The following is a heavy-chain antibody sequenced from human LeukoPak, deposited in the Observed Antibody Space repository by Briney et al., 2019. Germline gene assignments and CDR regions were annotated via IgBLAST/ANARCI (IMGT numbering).Heavy chain of an antibody. V-gene: IGHV1-18*01. CDR2: ISAYNGNT. Sequence: RASVKVSCKASGYTFTSYGINWVRQAPGQELEWMGWISAYNGNTNYAQKFQGRVTMTADTSTSTAYMELRSLRSDDTAVYYCARDLGYCSSTSCYKAFDIWGQGTMVTVSS. D-gene: IGHD2-2*02. J-gene: IGHJ3*02. CDR3: ARDLGYCSSTSCYKAFDI. CDR1: GYTFTSYG.